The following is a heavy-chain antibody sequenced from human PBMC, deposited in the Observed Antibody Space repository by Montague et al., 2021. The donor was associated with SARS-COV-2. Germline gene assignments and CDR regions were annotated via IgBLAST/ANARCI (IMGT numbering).Heavy chain of an antibody. CDR3: ARDGHSNYNYIDP. CDR1: GCPLNSGGYY. J-gene: IGHJ5*02. V-gene: IGHV4-31*03. Sequence: TLSLTCTVSGCPLNSGGYYWTWIRQHPGKGLEWIGYVYHTGRTYYNPSLKSRVTMSIDMSKNQFSLNLTSVTAADTALYYCARDGHSNYNYIDPWGPGILVTVSS. D-gene: IGHD4-11*01. CDR2: VYHTGRT.